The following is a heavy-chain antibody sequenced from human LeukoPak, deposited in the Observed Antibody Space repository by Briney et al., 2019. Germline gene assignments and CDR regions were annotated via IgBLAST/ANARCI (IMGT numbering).Heavy chain of an antibody. CDR3: ARDMYSSGWYGDY. D-gene: IGHD6-19*01. J-gene: IGHJ4*02. V-gene: IGHV3-48*01. Sequence: GGSLRLSCTASGLSFSDYSMNWVRQAPGKGLEWVSYISSTGNPRHYAESVEGRFAISRDNAKNSLYLQMNSLRAEDTAVYYCARDMYSSGWYGDYWGQGTLVTVSS. CDR1: GLSFSDYS. CDR2: ISSTGNPR.